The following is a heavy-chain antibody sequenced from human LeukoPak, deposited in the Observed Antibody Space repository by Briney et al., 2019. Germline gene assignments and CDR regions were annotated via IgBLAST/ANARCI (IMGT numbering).Heavy chain of an antibody. Sequence: GGSLRLSCAASGFTFSSYGMHWVRQAPGKGLEWVAFIRYDGSNKYYADSVKGRFTISRDNSKNTLYLQMNSLRAEDTAVYYCARDAYSSGWYNYWGQGTLVTVSS. V-gene: IGHV3-30*02. J-gene: IGHJ4*02. D-gene: IGHD6-19*01. CDR2: IRYDGSNK. CDR3: ARDAYSSGWYNY. CDR1: GFTFSSYG.